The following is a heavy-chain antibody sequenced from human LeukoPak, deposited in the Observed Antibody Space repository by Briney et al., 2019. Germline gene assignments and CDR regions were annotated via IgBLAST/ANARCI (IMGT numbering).Heavy chain of an antibody. V-gene: IGHV3-23*01. CDR2: ISGSGGST. D-gene: IGHD2-2*01. CDR3: AKDRWDIVVVPAAYYFDY. J-gene: IGHJ4*02. Sequence: GSLRLSCAASGFTFSSYAMSWVRQAPGKGLEWVSAISGSGGSTYYADSVKGRFTISRDNSKNTLYLQMNSLRAEDTAVYYCAKDRWDIVVVPAAYYFDYWGQGTLVTVSS. CDR1: GFTFSSYA.